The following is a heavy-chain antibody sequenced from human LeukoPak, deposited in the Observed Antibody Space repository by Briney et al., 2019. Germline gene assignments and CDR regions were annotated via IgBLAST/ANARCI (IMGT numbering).Heavy chain of an antibody. D-gene: IGHD6-13*01. CDR2: ISSNGDST. Sequence: GGSLRLSCAASGFTFSSYAMHWVRQAPGKGLEYVSAISSNGDSTYYANSVKGRFTISRDNSKNTLYLQMGSLRAEDMAVYYCARAGLRGIAAPPNWFDPWGQGTLVTVSS. CDR1: GFTFSSYA. J-gene: IGHJ5*02. CDR3: ARAGLRGIAAPPNWFDP. V-gene: IGHV3-64*01.